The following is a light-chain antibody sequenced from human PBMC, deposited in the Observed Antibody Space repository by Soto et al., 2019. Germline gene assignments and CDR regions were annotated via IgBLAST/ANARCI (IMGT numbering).Light chain of an antibody. J-gene: IGKJ3*01. CDR1: QDITNY. Sequence: DSQMTQSPSSLSASVGDRVTITCQASQDITNYLNWYQQKPGKAPSLLIHDASNLETGVPSRFSGSGSGTDFTFTISSLQPEDIATYYCQQYDTLRVTFGPGTKVDIK. CDR3: QQYDTLRVT. V-gene: IGKV1-33*01. CDR2: DAS.